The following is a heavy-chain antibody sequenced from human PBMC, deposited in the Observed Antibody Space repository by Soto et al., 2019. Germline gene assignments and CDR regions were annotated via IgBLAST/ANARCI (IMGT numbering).Heavy chain of an antibody. J-gene: IGHJ4*02. CDR2: FIAIFASA. D-gene: IGHD3-10*01. CDR1: GGTVSSYA. V-gene: IGHV1-69*01. CDR3: ARDVSSDTTGFRGYDL. Sequence: QLHLVQSGAEVKKAGSSVKVSCKASGGTVSSYAITWVRQAPGKGREWMGVFIAIFASAHYAPKFQGRITITADESTSTAYMELSGLTSEDTAIYYCARDVSSDTTGFRGYDLWGQGAQVTVSS.